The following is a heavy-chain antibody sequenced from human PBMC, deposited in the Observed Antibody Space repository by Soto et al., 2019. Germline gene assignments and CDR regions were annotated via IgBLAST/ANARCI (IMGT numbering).Heavy chain of an antibody. Sequence: GGSLRLSCAASGFAFDDYVMHWVRQPPGRGLEWVSGITWNGGTIRYVDSVKGRFTISRDNAENSLYLQMNSLRPEDTAVYYCAKGGSAALIAPSGRDNWFDPWGQGTQVTVSS. D-gene: IGHD6-13*01. J-gene: IGHJ5*02. CDR1: GFAFDDYV. V-gene: IGHV3-9*01. CDR3: AKGGSAALIAPSGRDNWFDP. CDR2: ITWNGGTI.